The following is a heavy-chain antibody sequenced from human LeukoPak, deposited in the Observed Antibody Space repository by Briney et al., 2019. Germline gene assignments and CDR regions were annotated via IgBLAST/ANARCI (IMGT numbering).Heavy chain of an antibody. Sequence: PSETLSLTCTVSGGSISSYYWSWIRQPPGKGLEWIGYIYYSGSTNYNPSLKSRVTISVDTSKNQFSLKLSSVTAADTAVYYCARDAVVPAAISDEGYYYYGMDVWGQGTTVTVSS. D-gene: IGHD2-2*01. J-gene: IGHJ6*02. CDR2: IYYSGST. CDR3: ARDAVVPAAISDEGYYYYGMDV. V-gene: IGHV4-59*01. CDR1: GGSISSYY.